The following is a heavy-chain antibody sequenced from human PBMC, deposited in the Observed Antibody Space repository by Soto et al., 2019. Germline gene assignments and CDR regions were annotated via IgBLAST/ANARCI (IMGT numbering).Heavy chain of an antibody. Sequence: QVQLQESGPGLVKPSQTLSLTCTVSGGSISSGDYYWSWIRQPPGKGLEWIGYIYYSGSTYYNPSLQSRVTLSVDTSQTQFSLKLSSVTAADPAVYYCARVGYSDSSGYPNWFDPWGQGTVVTVSS. CDR3: ARVGYSDSSGYPNWFDP. CDR2: IYYSGST. CDR1: GGSISSGDYY. J-gene: IGHJ5*02. D-gene: IGHD3-22*01. V-gene: IGHV4-30-4*01.